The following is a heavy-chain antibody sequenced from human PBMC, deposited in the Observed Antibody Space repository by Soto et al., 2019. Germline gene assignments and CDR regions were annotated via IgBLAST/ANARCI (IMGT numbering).Heavy chain of an antibody. V-gene: IGHV4-39*01. CDR1: GGSIGSSSNY. Sequence: SETLTLTCTVSGGSIGSSSNYWGWIRQPPGKGLEWIGSIYYSGTTYYNPSLESRVTISVDTSKNQFSLKLSSVTAADTAVYYCARQSSGFLDAFDIWGQGKMVTVSS. D-gene: IGHD6-19*01. CDR3: ARQSSGFLDAFDI. CDR2: IYYSGTT. J-gene: IGHJ3*02.